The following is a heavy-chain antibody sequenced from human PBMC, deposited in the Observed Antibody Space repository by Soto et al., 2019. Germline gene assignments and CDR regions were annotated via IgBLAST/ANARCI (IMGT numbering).Heavy chain of an antibody. Sequence: TLSLTCTVSGGSISSGGYYWSWIRQPPGKGLEWIGEINHSGSTNYNPSLKSRVTISVDTSKNQFSLKLSSVTAADTAVYYCARGRIPALGANFDYWGQGTLVTVSS. V-gene: IGHV4-39*07. D-gene: IGHD1-26*01. CDR3: ARGRIPALGANFDY. CDR2: INHSGST. J-gene: IGHJ4*02. CDR1: GGSISSGGYY.